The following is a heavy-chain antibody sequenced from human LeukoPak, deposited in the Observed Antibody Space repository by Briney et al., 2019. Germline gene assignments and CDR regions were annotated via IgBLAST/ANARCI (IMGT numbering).Heavy chain of an antibody. D-gene: IGHD3-9*01. CDR2: MYISGST. CDR3: ARDLLNGMDV. Sequence: SETLSLTCTVSGGSVSSYYWSWIRQPAGKGLEWIGRMYISGSTDYNPSLKSRVTMSLDASKNQLSLKLISVTAADTALYYCARDLLNGMDVWGQGTTVTVSS. CDR1: GGSVSSYY. V-gene: IGHV4-4*07. J-gene: IGHJ6*02.